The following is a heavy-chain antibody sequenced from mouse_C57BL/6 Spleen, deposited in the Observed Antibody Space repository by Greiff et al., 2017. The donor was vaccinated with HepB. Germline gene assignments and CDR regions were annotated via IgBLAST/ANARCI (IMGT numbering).Heavy chain of an antibody. CDR3: ARGNWVFDY. CDR2: IYPSDSET. CDR1: GYTFTSYW. D-gene: IGHD4-1*02. Sequence: VKLQQPGAELVRPGSSVKLSCKASGYTFTSYWMDWVKQRPGQGLEWIGNIYPSDSETHYNQKFKDKATLTVDKSSSTAYMQLSSLTSEDSAVYSCARGNWVFDYWGQGTTLTVSS. J-gene: IGHJ2*01. V-gene: IGHV1-61*01.